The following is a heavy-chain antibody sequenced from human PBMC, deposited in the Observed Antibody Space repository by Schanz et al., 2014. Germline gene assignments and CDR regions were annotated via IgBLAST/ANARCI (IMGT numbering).Heavy chain of an antibody. Sequence: EVQLLESGGDLVQPGGSQRLSCAASGFIVSSTYMTWVRQAPGKGLEWVSIIYSGVSTYYADSVKGRFTISRENSKNTMYHQMDSLRGEGTCLCCCTRGAPVAGLDYWGQGTLXTVSS. J-gene: IGHJ4*02. CDR1: GFIVSSTY. CDR2: IYSGVST. CDR3: TRGAPVAGLDY. V-gene: IGHV3-66*01.